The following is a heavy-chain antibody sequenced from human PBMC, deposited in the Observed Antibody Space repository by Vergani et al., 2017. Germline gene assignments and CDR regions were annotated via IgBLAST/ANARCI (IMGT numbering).Heavy chain of an antibody. CDR2: INPSGGHT. D-gene: IGHD3-9*01. CDR1: GYTFSNYY. V-gene: IGHV1-46*03. J-gene: IGHJ4*02. CDR3: ARGDYGILTGYRY. Sequence: QVQVVQSGAEVKKSGASVKVSCKTSGYTFSNYYMHWVRQAPGQGLEWMGIINPSGGHTNYARKFQGRVTMTRETSTSTVYMELSSLRSEDTAIYYCARGDYGILTGYRYWGQGTLVTVSA.